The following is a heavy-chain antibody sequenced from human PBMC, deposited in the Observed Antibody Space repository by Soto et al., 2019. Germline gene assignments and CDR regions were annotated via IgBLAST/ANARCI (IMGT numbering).Heavy chain of an antibody. CDR2: MNPTTGNT. CDR3: ARNVRGASTDVGYYYYMDV. D-gene: IGHD1-26*01. Sequence: QVQLVQSGAEVKKPGASVKVSCKASGYTFPNYDINWVRQAPGQGLEWMGWMNPTTGNTGYAQKFQGRVTMTRNTSTTTAYMELSSLRSEDTAMYYCARNVRGASTDVGYYYYMDVWGKGTPVTVSS. CDR1: GYTFPNYD. V-gene: IGHV1-8*01. J-gene: IGHJ6*03.